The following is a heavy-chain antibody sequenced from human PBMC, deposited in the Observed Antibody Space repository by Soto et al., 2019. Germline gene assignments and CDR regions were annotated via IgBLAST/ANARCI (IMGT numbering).Heavy chain of an antibody. V-gene: IGHV4-34*01. D-gene: IGHD5-12*01. CDR2: INHSGST. CDR3: ARGRFKHGWLRVLYYFDY. CDR1: GGSFSGYY. Sequence: SETLSLTCAVYGGSFSGYYWSWIRQPPGKGLEWIVEINHSGSTNYNPSLKSRVTISVDTSKNQFSLKLSSVTAADTAVYYCARGRFKHGWLRVLYYFDYWGQGTLVTVSS. J-gene: IGHJ4*02.